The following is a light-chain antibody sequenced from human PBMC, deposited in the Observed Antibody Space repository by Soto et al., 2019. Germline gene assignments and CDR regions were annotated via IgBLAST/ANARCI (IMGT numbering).Light chain of an antibody. CDR3: QQYDNLPPVYT. CDR1: QDISNY. V-gene: IGKV1-33*01. CDR2: DAS. Sequence: DIQMTQSPSSLSASVGDRVTITCQASQDISNYLNWYQQKPGKAPKLLIYDASNLETGVTSRFSGSGSETDFTFTISSLQPEDIATYYCQQYDNLPPVYTFGQGTKLEIK. J-gene: IGKJ2*01.